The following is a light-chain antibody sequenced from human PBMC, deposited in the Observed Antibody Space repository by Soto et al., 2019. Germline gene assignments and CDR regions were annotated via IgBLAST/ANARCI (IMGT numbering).Light chain of an antibody. CDR2: ENN. J-gene: IGLJ3*02. V-gene: IGLV1-51*02. CDR3: ETWDNSVSAWV. Sequence: QAVVTQPPSVSAAPGQKVTISCSGSNSNIGNNYVSWYQQLPGTAPKLLIYENNKRPSGIPDRFSGSKSGASATLGITGLQTGDEADYYCETWDNSVSAWVFGGGTKLTVL. CDR1: NSNIGNNY.